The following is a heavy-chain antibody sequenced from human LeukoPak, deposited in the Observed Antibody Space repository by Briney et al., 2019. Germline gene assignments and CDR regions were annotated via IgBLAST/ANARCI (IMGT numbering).Heavy chain of an antibody. CDR2: INWNGGST. D-gene: IGHD6-19*01. J-gene: IGHJ4*02. CDR3: AGGDRNGWYFYY. Sequence: RLXXAAXXFTXXXHGMSXVRXAPXXXXXXVAGINWNGGSTGYADSVKGRFTISRDNAKNSLYLQMSSLRAEDTALYLCAGGDRNGWYFYYWGQGTLVTVSS. CDR1: XFTXXXHG. V-gene: IGHV3-20*01.